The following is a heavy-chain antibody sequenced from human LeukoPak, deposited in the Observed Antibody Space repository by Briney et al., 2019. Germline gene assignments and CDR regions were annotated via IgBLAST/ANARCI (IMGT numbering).Heavy chain of an antibody. CDR1: GGSISSYY. CDR3: AWFGEFDDY. V-gene: IGHV4-59*01. Sequence: SETLSLTCTVSGGSISSYYWSWIRQPPGKGLEWIGCIYYSGSTNYNPSLKSRVTISVDTSKNQFSLKLSSVTAADTAVYYCAWFGEFDDYWGQGTLVTVSS. J-gene: IGHJ4*02. D-gene: IGHD3-10*01. CDR2: IYYSGST.